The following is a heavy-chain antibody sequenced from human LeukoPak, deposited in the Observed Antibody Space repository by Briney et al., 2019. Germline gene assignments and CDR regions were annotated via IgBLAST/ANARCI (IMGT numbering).Heavy chain of an antibody. Sequence: ASVKXSCKASGYTFTSYGISWVRQAPGQGREWRGWISAYNGNTNYAQKLQGRVTMTTDTSTSTAYMELRSLRSDDTAVYYCARAIPYRYYGDYINWFDPWGQGTLVTVSS. D-gene: IGHD4-17*01. J-gene: IGHJ5*02. CDR2: ISAYNGNT. V-gene: IGHV1-18*01. CDR3: ARAIPYRYYGDYINWFDP. CDR1: GYTFTSYG.